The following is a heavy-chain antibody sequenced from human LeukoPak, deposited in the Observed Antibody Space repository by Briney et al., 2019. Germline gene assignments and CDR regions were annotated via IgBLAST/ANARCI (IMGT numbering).Heavy chain of an antibody. V-gene: IGHV3-74*01. D-gene: IGHD5-24*01. CDR3: ARSRDGTLDI. Sequence: GGSLRLSCAASGFTVSSIYMSWVRQAPGKGLQWVSSINADGSIRNYAESVKGRFTISRDTAKSTVFLQMNSLRVDDTAMYYCARSRDGTLDIWGQGAMVTVSS. CDR2: INADGSIR. J-gene: IGHJ3*02. CDR1: GFTVSSIY.